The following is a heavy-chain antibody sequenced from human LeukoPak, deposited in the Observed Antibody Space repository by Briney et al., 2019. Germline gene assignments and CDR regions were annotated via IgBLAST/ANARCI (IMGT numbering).Heavy chain of an antibody. CDR3: ARHGGSYYSYFQH. Sequence: KPSETLSLTCAVSGYSISSRYYWGWIRQPPGKGLEWIGSIYHSGGTYYNPSLKSRVSISADTSKNQFSLKLSSVTAADTAVYYCARHGGSYYSYFQHWGQGTLVTVSS. V-gene: IGHV4-38-2*01. CDR1: GYSISSRYY. J-gene: IGHJ1*01. D-gene: IGHD1-26*01. CDR2: IYHSGGT.